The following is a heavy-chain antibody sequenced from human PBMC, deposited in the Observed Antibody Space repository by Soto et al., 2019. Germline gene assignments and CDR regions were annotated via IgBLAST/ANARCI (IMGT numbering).Heavy chain of an antibody. D-gene: IGHD3-22*01. J-gene: IGHJ6*02. Sequence: PGGSLRLSCAATGFMFGTYWMSWVRQAPGKGLEWVANIKHDGNEKYHADSVKGRFTVSRDNVKNFLHLHMSSLRGDDTGVYCCVRATLSWGHYYFRGLDVWGQGTTVTVSS. CDR2: IKHDGNEK. CDR1: GFMFGTYW. V-gene: IGHV3-7*01. CDR3: VRATLSWGHYYFRGLDV.